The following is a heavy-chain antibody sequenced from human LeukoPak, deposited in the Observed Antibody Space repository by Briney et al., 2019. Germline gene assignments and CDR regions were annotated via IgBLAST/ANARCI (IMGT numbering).Heavy chain of an antibody. CDR2: INPNSGNT. Sequence: ASVKVSCKASGYTFSGYYVHWVRQAPGQGLEWMGWINPNSGNTGYAQKFQGRVTMTRNTSISTAYMELSSLRSEDTAVYYCARAHQGSGSPSTGFDYWPQRTLVTVSS. CDR1: GYTFSGYY. D-gene: IGHD3-10*01. V-gene: IGHV1-8*02. J-gene: IGHJ4*02. CDR3: ARAHQGSGSPSTGFDY.